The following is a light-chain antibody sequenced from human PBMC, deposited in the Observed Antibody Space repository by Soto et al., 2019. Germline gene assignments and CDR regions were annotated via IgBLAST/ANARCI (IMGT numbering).Light chain of an antibody. CDR1: SSNIGSNT. Sequence: QAVVTQPPSTSGTPGQRVTISCSGSSSNIGSNTVNWYQQLPGTAPKLLLYSNNQRPSGVPDRFSGSKSGTSASLAISGLQSEDEADYYCAVWDDSLNGVVFGRGTKVTVL. CDR2: SNN. V-gene: IGLV1-44*01. CDR3: AVWDDSLNGVV. J-gene: IGLJ2*01.